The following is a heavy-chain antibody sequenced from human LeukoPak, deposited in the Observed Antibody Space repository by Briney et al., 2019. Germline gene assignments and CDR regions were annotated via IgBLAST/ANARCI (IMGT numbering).Heavy chain of an antibody. CDR2: ISAYNGHT. D-gene: IGHD5-18*01. V-gene: IGHV1-18*01. CDR1: GYTFTSYG. J-gene: IGHJ6*03. CDR3: ARDGGYSYDFYYYYMDV. Sequence: GASVKVSFKASGYTFTSYGISWVRQAPGQGLEWMGWISAYNGHTNYAQKLQGRVTMTTDTSTSTAYMELRSLRSDDTAVYYCARDGGYSYDFYYYYMDVWGKGTTVTVSS.